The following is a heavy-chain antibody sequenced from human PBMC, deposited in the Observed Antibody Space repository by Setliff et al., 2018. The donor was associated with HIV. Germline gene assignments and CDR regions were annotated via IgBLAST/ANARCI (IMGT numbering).Heavy chain of an antibody. J-gene: IGHJ4*02. Sequence: SETLSLTCSVSGGSISSGNWWSWVRQPPGKRLEWIGEIYHSGITNYNPSLKSRVTISVDKSKNQFSLKLSSVTAADTAVYYCASTTYYYDSSGYNSWPLFDYWGQGTLVTVSS. CDR3: ASTTYYYDSSGYNSWPLFDY. V-gene: IGHV4-4*02. CDR2: IYHSGIT. D-gene: IGHD3-22*01. CDR1: GGSISSGNW.